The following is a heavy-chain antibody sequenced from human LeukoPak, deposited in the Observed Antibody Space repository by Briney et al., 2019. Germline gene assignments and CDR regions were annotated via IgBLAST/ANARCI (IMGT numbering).Heavy chain of an antibody. D-gene: IGHD1-1*01. CDR3: AKEVTGSRYNRFDP. CDR1: GFTFSNYA. CDR2: ISGSGGRT. Sequence: GGSLRLPCAASGFTFSNYAMSWVRQAPGKGLEWVSAISGSGGRTYYADSVKGRFSISRDNSKNTLYLQMNSLRAEDTAVYYCAKEVTGSRYNRFDPWGQGTLVTVSS. J-gene: IGHJ5*02. V-gene: IGHV3-23*01.